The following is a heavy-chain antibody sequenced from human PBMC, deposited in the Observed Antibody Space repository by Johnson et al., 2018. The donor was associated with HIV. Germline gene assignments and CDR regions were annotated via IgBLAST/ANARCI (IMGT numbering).Heavy chain of an antibody. D-gene: IGHD2-21*01. Sequence: QVQLVESGGGVVQPGRSLRLSCAASGFTFSSYAMHWVRPAPGKGLEWVAVISYDGSNKYYADSVKGRFTISRDNSTNTLYLQMNSLRAEETAVYYCAKEGGARDHDAFDIWGQGTMVTVSS. J-gene: IGHJ3*02. V-gene: IGHV3-30*04. CDR2: ISYDGSNK. CDR3: AKEGGARDHDAFDI. CDR1: GFTFSSYA.